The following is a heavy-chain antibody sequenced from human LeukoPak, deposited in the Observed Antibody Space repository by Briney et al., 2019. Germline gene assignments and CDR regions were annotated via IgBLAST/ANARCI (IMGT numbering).Heavy chain of an antibody. J-gene: IGHJ4*02. CDR2: IYSGGST. CDR1: GFTVSSNY. Sequence: PGGSLRLSCAASGFTVSSNYMSWVRQAPGKGLEGVSVIYSGGSTYYADSVKGRFTISRDNSKNTLYLQMNSLRAEDTAVYYCAREQMAKYYFDYWGQGTLVTVSS. V-gene: IGHV3-66*01. CDR3: AREQMAKYYFDY. D-gene: IGHD5-24*01.